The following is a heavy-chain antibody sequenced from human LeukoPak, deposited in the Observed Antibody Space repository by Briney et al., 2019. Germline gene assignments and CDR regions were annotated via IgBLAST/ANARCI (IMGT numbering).Heavy chain of an antibody. V-gene: IGHV4-59*01. CDR3: ARVYYYDSSGYQPSYYFDY. D-gene: IGHD3-22*01. CDR2: IYYSGST. CDR1: GVSISSYY. Sequence: RPSETLSLTCCVSGVSISSYYWSWIRQPPGKGLEWIGYIYYSGSTNYNPSLKSRITIAVDTSKKQFFLKLSSVTAAATAVYYCARVYYYDSSGYQPSYYFDYWGQGTLVTVSS. J-gene: IGHJ4*02.